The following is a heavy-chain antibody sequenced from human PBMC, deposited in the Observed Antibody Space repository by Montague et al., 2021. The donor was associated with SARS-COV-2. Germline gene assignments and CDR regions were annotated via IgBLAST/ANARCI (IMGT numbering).Heavy chain of an antibody. CDR2: IHTSGST. CDR1: GGSISSYY. CDR3: ASGKYYDFWSGYYSHDYVSGMDV. V-gene: IGHV4-4*07. Sequence: SETLSLTCTVSGGSISSYYWSWIRQSAGKGLEWIGRIHTSGSTDYNPSLNSRVTMSVDTSKNQFSPKLSSVTAADTAVYYCASGKYYDFWSGYYSHDYVSGMDVGGQGTTVTVSS. J-gene: IGHJ6*02. D-gene: IGHD3-3*01.